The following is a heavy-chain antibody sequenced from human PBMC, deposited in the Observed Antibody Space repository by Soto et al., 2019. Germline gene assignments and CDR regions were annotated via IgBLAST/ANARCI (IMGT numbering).Heavy chain of an antibody. CDR3: AKKGPVDYYGSGSYYDGHYFDY. J-gene: IGHJ4*02. V-gene: IGHV3-30*18. D-gene: IGHD3-10*01. Sequence: GGSLRLSCAASGFTLSRYGMHWVRQAPGKGLEWVAVISYDGSNKYYADYVKGRFTISRDNSKNTLYLQMNSLRAEDTAVYYCAKKGPVDYYGSGSYYDGHYFDYRAQRTLVTVSS. CDR1: GFTLSRYG. CDR2: ISYDGSNK.